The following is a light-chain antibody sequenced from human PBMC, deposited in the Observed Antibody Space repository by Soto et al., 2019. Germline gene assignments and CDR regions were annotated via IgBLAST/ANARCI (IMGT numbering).Light chain of an antibody. Sequence: QSALTQPASVSGSPGQSIVISCTGTSTDVGGYNYVSWFQQHPGKAPKLMIYEVTNRPSGISNRFSGSKSGNTASLTISGLQAEDEADYYCSSYTSSSTYVFGTGTSSPS. CDR1: STDVGGYNY. J-gene: IGLJ1*01. V-gene: IGLV2-14*01. CDR2: EVT. CDR3: SSYTSSSTYV.